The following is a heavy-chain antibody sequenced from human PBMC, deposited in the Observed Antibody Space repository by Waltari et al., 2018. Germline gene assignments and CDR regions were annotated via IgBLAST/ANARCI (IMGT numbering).Heavy chain of an antibody. CDR2: IYHSGST. J-gene: IGHJ1*01. CDR1: GYSISSGYY. V-gene: IGHV4-38-2*01. Sequence: QVQLQESGPGLVKPSETLSLTCAVPGYSISSGYYWGWIRQPPGKGLEWIGRIYHSGSTYYNPSLKSRVTISVDTSKNQFSLKLSSVTAADTAVYYCARRNDYDFWSGYYTGGYFQHWGQGTLVTVSS. CDR3: ARRNDYDFWSGYYTGGYFQH. D-gene: IGHD3-3*01.